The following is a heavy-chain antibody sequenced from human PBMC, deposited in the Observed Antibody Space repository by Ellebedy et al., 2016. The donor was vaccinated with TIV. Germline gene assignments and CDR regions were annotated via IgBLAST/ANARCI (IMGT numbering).Heavy chain of an antibody. Sequence: GESLKISCTASGFTFSSYAMSWVRQAPGKGLEWVAGVNGGGLVIAYADSVKGRFTISRDNSKNTLDLQMNSLRAEDTAVYYCASSRYHYYVGNTIFVYWGQGTLVTVSS. D-gene: IGHD3-10*01. V-gene: IGHV3-23*01. CDR3: ASSRYHYYVGNTIFVY. CDR1: GFTFSSYA. CDR2: VNGGGLVI. J-gene: IGHJ4*02.